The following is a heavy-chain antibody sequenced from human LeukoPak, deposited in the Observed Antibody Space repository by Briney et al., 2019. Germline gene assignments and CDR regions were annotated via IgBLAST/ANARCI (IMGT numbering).Heavy chain of an antibody. CDR2: INPSGGSR. J-gene: IGHJ5*02. V-gene: IGHV1-46*01. Sequence: ASVNLSCKSSGYAFTSYYIHWVRQAPGPGLEWMGIINPSGGSRSYENKFQGRGSMTRDTSTSTDYMELSSLRSEDTAVYYCARDGGGYSSPVNWFDHWGQGTLVTVSS. CDR1: GYAFTSYY. D-gene: IGHD6-13*01. CDR3: ARDGGGYSSPVNWFDH.